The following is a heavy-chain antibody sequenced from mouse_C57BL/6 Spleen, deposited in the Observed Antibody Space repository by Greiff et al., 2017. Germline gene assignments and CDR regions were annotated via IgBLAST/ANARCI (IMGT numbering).Heavy chain of an antibody. CDR2: IYPGSGST. Sequence: VQLQQPGAELVKPGASVKMSCKASGYTFTSYWITWVKQRPGQGLEWIGDIYPGSGSTNYTEKFKSKATLTVVTSSSTAYMQLSSLTSKDSAGYYCARSEVWGQGPTLTVSS. CDR3: ARSEV. J-gene: IGHJ2*01. CDR1: GYTFTSYW. V-gene: IGHV1-55*01.